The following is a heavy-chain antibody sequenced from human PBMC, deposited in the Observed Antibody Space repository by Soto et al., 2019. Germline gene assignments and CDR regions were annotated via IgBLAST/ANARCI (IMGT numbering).Heavy chain of an antibody. CDR1: GFTVSSNY. J-gene: IGHJ6*02. CDR2: IYSGGST. D-gene: IGHD1-7*01. CDR3: AREGPGITGTTRSEYYGMDV. V-gene: IGHV3-53*01. Sequence: PGGSLRLSCAASGFTVSSNYMSWVRQAPGKGLEWVSVIYSGGSTYYADSVKGRFTISRDNSKNTLYLQMNSLRAEDTAVYYFAREGPGITGTTRSEYYGMDVWGQGTTVTVSS.